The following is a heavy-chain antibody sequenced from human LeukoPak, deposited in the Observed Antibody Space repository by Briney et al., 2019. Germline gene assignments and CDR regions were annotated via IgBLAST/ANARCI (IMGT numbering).Heavy chain of an antibody. CDR3: AKDWELGS. J-gene: IGHJ5*02. CDR2: IYIRGST. Sequence: PSETLSLTCSVSGASISSYYLNWIRQPPGKGLEWIGNIYIRGSTNYNPSLKSRVTISLDTSKDQFSLKLTSVTAADTAFYYCAKDWELGSWGQGTLVTVSS. CDR1: GASISSYY. D-gene: IGHD1-26*01. V-gene: IGHV4-59*01.